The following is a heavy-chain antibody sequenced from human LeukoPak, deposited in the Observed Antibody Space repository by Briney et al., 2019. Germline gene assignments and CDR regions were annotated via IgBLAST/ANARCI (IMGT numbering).Heavy chain of an antibody. CDR1: GFAFSTYA. V-gene: IGHV3-23*01. CDR3: AKLTSASGAYGVDV. D-gene: IGHD3-10*01. J-gene: IGHJ6*02. CDR2: ISGNGGRI. Sequence: GGSLRLSCAASGFAFSTYALSWVRQAPGKGLEWVSVISGNGGRIDYADSVKGRFTISRDNSKNTLYLQMNSLRAEDTAVYYCAKLTSASGAYGVDVWGQGTTVTVSS.